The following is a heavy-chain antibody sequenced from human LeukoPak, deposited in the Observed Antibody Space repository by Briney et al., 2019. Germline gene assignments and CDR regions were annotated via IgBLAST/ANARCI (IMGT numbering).Heavy chain of an antibody. D-gene: IGHD2-15*01. J-gene: IGHJ4*02. CDR1: GFTFSSYS. CDR3: ARDFVAATHRGFDY. Sequence: GGSLRLSCAASGFTFSSYSMNWVRQAPGKGLEWVSSISSSSSYIYYADSVKGRFTISRDNAKNSLYLQMNSLRAEDTAVYYCARDFVAATHRGFDYWGQGTLVTVSS. V-gene: IGHV3-21*01. CDR2: ISSSSSYI.